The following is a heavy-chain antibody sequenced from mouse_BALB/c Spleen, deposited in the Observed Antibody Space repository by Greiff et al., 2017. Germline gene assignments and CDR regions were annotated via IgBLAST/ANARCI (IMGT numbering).Heavy chain of an antibody. J-gene: IGHJ4*01. V-gene: IGHV5-4*02. CDR3: AREGYYGSSLGKNAMDY. D-gene: IGHD1-1*01. Sequence: EVKLVESGGGLVKPGGSLKLSCAASGFTFSDYYMYWVRQTPEKRLEWVATISDGGSYTYYPDSVKGRFTISRDNAKNNLYLQMSSLKSEDTAMYYCAREGYYGSSLGKNAMDYWGQGTSVTVSS. CDR2: ISDGGSYT. CDR1: GFTFSDYY.